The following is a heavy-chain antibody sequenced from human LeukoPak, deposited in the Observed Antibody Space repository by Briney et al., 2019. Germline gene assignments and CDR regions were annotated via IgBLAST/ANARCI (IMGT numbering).Heavy chain of an antibody. Sequence: GGSLRLSCAGSGFAFGTDAMSWVRQAPGMGLEWVSSISANGQATYYADSVEGRFTISRDNSKNTLYLQLNSLRAEDTATYYCARDPYNTILYRLVYWGQGTLVTVSS. D-gene: IGHD3-10*01. V-gene: IGHV3-23*01. CDR1: GFAFGTDA. CDR3: ARDPYNTILYRLVY. CDR2: ISANGQAT. J-gene: IGHJ4*02.